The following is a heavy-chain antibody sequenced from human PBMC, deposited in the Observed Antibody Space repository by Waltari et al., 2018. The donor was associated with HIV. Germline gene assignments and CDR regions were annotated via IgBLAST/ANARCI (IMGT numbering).Heavy chain of an antibody. J-gene: IGHJ2*01. V-gene: IGHV4-39*01. D-gene: IGHD1-26*01. CDR2: IYYTGRA. Sequence: QLQLQASGPGLVKPSETLSLTCTVSGGSVSSRSYFWGWIRQPPGKGLGWVGRIYYTGRAYYTPSLNGRVTRSVDTSKNRFSLKVTSVTAADTAVYYCARHALRVGAAYWNFDLWGRGTLVTVSS. CDR3: ARHALRVGAAYWNFDL. CDR1: GGSVSSRSYF.